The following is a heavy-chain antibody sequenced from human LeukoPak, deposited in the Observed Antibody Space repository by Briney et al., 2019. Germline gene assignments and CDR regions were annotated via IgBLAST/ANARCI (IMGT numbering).Heavy chain of an antibody. CDR3: ARGGTVTTFDY. D-gene: IGHD4-11*01. CDR2: VNWNGGST. V-gene: IGHV3-20*04. J-gene: IGHJ4*02. Sequence: GGSLRLSCAASGVTLDDYAMTWVRQPPGKELKWGSTVNWNGGSTSYADSVKGRFTISRDNAKNSLYLQMSSLRADDTAFYYCARGGTVTTFDYWGQGTLVTVSS. CDR1: GVTLDDYA.